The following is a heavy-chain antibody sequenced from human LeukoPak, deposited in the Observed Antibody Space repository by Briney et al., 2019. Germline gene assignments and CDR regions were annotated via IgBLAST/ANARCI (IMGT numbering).Heavy chain of an antibody. V-gene: IGHV3-7*01. Sequence: GGSLRLSCAASGFTFSNYWMGWVRQAPGKRPEWVANMNIDGSEKYYADSVKGRFSISRDNARNSVYLQMASLRVEDTAVYYCAREERATGFDYWGQGTLVTVSS. D-gene: IGHD1-26*01. CDR2: MNIDGSEK. CDR1: GFTFSNYW. CDR3: AREERATGFDY. J-gene: IGHJ4*02.